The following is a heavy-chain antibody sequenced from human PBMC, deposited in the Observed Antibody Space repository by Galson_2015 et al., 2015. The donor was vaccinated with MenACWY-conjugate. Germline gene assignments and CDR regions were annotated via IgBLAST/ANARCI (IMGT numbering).Heavy chain of an antibody. CDR1: GFTFGDYA. J-gene: IGHJ4*02. CDR2: IRSKAYGGTT. V-gene: IGHV3-49*03. D-gene: IGHD6-19*01. Sequence: SLRLSCAASGFTFGDYAMSWFRQAPGKGLEWVGFIRSKAYGGTTEYAASVKGRFTISRDDSKSIAYLQMNSLKTEDTAVYYCTRDSYSSGWEADYWGQGTLVTVSS. CDR3: TRDSYSSGWEADY.